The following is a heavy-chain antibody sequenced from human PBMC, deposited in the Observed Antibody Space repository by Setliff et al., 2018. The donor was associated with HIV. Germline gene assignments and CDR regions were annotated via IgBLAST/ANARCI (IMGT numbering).Heavy chain of an antibody. Sequence: GGSLRLSCAASGFRFRSYWMSWVRQAPGKGLESVANVKQDGTETLYVDSAKGRFTISRDNANNLVYLQMNSLRVEDTAVYFCARWGSGGYERAFDYWGQGMLVTVSS. D-gene: IGHD1-26*01. V-gene: IGHV3-7*01. J-gene: IGHJ4*02. CDR1: GFRFRSYW. CDR2: VKQDGTET. CDR3: ARWGSGGYERAFDY.